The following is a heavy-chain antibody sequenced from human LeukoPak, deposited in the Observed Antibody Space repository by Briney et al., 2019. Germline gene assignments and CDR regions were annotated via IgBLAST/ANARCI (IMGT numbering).Heavy chain of an antibody. CDR1: GYTFTSYG. CDR3: ARYRVSHYYDSSGQHYFDY. V-gene: IGHV1-18*01. CDR2: ISAYNGNT. J-gene: IGHJ4*02. D-gene: IGHD3-22*01. Sequence: ASVKVSCKASGYTFTSYGISWVRQAPGQGLEWMGWISAYNGNTNYAQKLQGRVTMTTDTSTSTAYMELRSLRSDDTAVYYCARYRVSHYYDSSGQHYFDYWGQGTLVTVSS.